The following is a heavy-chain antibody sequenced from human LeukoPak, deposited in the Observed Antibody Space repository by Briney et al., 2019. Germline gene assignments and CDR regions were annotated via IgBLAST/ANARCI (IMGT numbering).Heavy chain of an antibody. CDR3: ARVSGPYYYYYMDV. CDR2: IYYSGST. CDR1: GGSISSYY. J-gene: IGHJ6*03. D-gene: IGHD2-15*01. V-gene: IGHV4-59*01. Sequence: PSETPSLTCTVSGGSISSYYWSWIRQPPGKGLEWIGYIYYSGSTNYNPSLKSRVTISVDTSKNQFSLKLSSVTAADTAVYYCARVSGPYYYYYMDVWGKGTTVTVSS.